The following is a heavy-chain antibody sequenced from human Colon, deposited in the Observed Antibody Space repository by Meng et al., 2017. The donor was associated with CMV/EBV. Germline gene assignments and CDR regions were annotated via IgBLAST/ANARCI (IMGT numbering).Heavy chain of an antibody. J-gene: IGHJ6*02. CDR3: AREVHYQLRYDYYYGMDV. V-gene: IGHV3-30-3*01. CDR1: VFTFSSYA. Sequence: SCAASVFTFSSYAIHWVRQAPGKGLEWVAVISYDGSNKYYAASVKGRFIISRDNSENTLYLQMNSLRAEDTAVYYCAREVHYQLRYDYYYGMDVWGQGTTVTVSS. CDR2: ISYDGSNK. D-gene: IGHD2-2*01.